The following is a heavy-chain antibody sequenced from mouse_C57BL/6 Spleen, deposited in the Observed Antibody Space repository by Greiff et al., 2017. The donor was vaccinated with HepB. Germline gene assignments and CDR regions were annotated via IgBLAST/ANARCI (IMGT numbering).Heavy chain of an antibody. Sequence: VQLQQPGAELVKPGASVKLSCKASGYTFTSYWMHWVKQRPGQGLEWIGMIHPNSGSTNYNEKFKSKATLTVDKSSSTAYMQLSSLTSEDSAVYYGASARGITTVVDCCAMDDWGKGTSVTVSS. J-gene: IGHJ4*01. V-gene: IGHV1-64*01. CDR3: ASARGITTVVDCCAMDD. CDR1: GYTFTSYW. CDR2: IHPNSGST. D-gene: IGHD1-1*01.